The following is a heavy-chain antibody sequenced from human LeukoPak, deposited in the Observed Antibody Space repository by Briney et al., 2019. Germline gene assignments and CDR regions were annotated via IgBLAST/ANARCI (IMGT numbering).Heavy chain of an antibody. CDR3: ARVGYCSGGSCYPDY. CDR2: ISAYNGNT. D-gene: IGHD2-15*01. CDR1: GYTLTSYV. Sequence: ASVKASRKASGYTLTSYVISWVRQAPGQGLEGMGWISAYNGNTNYAQKLQGRVTMTTDTSTSTAYTELRSLRSDDTAVYYCARVGYCSGGSCYPDYWGQGTLVSVSS. J-gene: IGHJ4*02. V-gene: IGHV1-18*01.